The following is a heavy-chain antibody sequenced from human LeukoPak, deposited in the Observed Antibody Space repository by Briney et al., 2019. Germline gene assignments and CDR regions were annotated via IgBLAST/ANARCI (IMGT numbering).Heavy chain of an antibody. CDR2: IGTAGDT. J-gene: IGHJ4*02. Sequence: GGSLRLSCAASGFTFRSYDMHWVRQVTGESLEWVSSIGTAGDTYYPGSVKGRFTISRDNAKNSLYLQMNSLRAGDMALYYCVRYSVKGFDSWGQGTLVTVSS. CDR3: VRYSVKGFDS. D-gene: IGHD5/OR15-5a*01. V-gene: IGHV3-13*04. CDR1: GFTFRSYD.